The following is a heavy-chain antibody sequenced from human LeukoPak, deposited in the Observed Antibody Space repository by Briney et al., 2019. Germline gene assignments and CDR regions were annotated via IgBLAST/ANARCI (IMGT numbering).Heavy chain of an antibody. D-gene: IGHD4-11*01. V-gene: IGHV3-33*01. CDR3: ARDLDYSNYVGY. J-gene: IGHJ4*02. Sequence: GGSLRLSCAASGFTFSSYGMHWVRQAPGKGLEWVAVMWYDGSNKYYADSVKGRFTISRDNSKNTLYLQMNSLRAEDTAVYYCARDLDYSNYVGYWGQGTLVTVSS. CDR1: GFTFSSYG. CDR2: MWYDGSNK.